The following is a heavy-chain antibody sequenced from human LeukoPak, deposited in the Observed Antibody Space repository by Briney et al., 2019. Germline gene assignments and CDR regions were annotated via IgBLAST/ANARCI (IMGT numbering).Heavy chain of an antibody. D-gene: IGHD5-12*01. CDR2: IRSKAYGGTT. CDR1: GFTFGDYA. J-gene: IGHJ4*02. V-gene: IGHV3-49*04. CDR3: TRGIVATIGDY. Sequence: GGSLRLSCTASGFTFGDYAMSWVRQAPGKGLERVGFIRSKAYGGTTEYAASVKGRFTISRDDSKSIAYLQMNSLKTEDTDVYYCTRGIVATIGDYWGQGTLVTVSS.